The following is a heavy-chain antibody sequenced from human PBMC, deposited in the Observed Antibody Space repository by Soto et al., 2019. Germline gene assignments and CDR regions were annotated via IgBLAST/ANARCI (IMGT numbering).Heavy chain of an antibody. CDR2: IIPIFGTA. Sequence: SVKVSCKASGGTFSSYAISWVRQAPGQGLEWMGGIIPIFGTANYAQKFQGRVTITADESTSTASMELSSLRSEDTAVYYCARVGRVAAMAPGYFDYWGQGTLVTVS. J-gene: IGHJ4*02. CDR3: ARVGRVAAMAPGYFDY. CDR1: GGTFSSYA. V-gene: IGHV1-69*13. D-gene: IGHD5-18*01.